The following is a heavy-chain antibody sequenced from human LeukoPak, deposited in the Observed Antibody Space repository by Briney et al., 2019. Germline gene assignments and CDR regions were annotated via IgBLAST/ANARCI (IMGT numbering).Heavy chain of an antibody. CDR1: GYTFTGYY. V-gene: IGHV1-18*04. CDR2: ISGYNANT. Sequence: ASVKVSCKASGYTFTGYYMHWVRQAPGQGLEWMGWISGYNANTNYVQKFQGRVTMTTDTSTHTAYMELRSLRSDDTAVYYCARGSHRLYDYVWGTYDSKDYWGQGTLVTVSS. D-gene: IGHD3-16*01. CDR3: ARGSHRLYDYVWGTYDSKDY. J-gene: IGHJ4*02.